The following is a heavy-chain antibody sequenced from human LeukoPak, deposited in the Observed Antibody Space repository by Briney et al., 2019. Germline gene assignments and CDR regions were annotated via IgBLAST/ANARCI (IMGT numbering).Heavy chain of an antibody. V-gene: IGHV3-48*03. Sequence: PGGSLRLSCAASGFLFSSFEMNWVRKAPGKGLEWVSYIGACGRAIYYADSVRGRFTISRDNAKNSLYLQMNSLRDEDTAVYYCARDLHYAFDIWGQGTMVTASS. D-gene: IGHD3-10*01. CDR2: IGACGRAI. CDR1: GFLFSSFE. J-gene: IGHJ3*02. CDR3: ARDLHYAFDI.